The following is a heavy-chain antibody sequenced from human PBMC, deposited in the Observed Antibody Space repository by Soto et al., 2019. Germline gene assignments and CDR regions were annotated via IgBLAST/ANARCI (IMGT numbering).Heavy chain of an antibody. Sequence: EVQLVQSGAEVKKPGEALKISCKGSGYSFTSYWIGWVRQMPGKGLEWMGIIYPGDSDTRYSPSFQGQVTISADKSISTAYLQWSSLKASDTAMYYCARHSTAPMVRGENYYYGMDVWGQGTTVTVSS. D-gene: IGHD3-10*01. CDR1: GYSFTSYW. CDR2: IYPGDSDT. V-gene: IGHV5-51*01. CDR3: ARHSTAPMVRGENYYYGMDV. J-gene: IGHJ6*02.